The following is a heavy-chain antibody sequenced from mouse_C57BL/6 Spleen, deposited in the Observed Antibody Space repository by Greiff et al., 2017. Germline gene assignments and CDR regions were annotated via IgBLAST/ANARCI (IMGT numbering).Heavy chain of an antibody. CDR2: INPNNGGT. V-gene: IGHV1-26*01. J-gene: IGHJ4*01. CDR1: GYTFTDYY. D-gene: IGHD4-1*01. CDR3: ARLGRLYAMDY. Sequence: VQLQQSGPELVKPGASVKISCKASGYTFTDYYMNWVKQSPGKSLEWIGDINPNNGGTSYNQKFKGKATLTVDKSSSTAYMELRSLTSEDSAVYYCARLGRLYAMDYWGQGTSVTVSS.